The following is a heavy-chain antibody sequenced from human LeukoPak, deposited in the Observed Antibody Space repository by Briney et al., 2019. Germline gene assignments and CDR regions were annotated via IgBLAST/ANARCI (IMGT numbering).Heavy chain of an antibody. CDR3: AREIVSSTCFDY. Sequence: SVKGRFTISRDNAKNSLHLQMNSLRAEDTAVYYCAREIVSSTCFDYWGQGALVTVSS. V-gene: IGHV3-21*01. D-gene: IGHD2-2*01. J-gene: IGHJ4*02.